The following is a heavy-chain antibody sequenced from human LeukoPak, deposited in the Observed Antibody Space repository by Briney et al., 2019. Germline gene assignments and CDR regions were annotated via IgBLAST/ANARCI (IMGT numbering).Heavy chain of an antibody. CDR2: ISGSGGST. CDR1: GFTLSSYA. Sequence: PGGSLRLSCAASGFTLSSYAMSWVRQAPGKGLEWVSAISGSGGSTYYADSVKGRFTISRDNSKNTLYLQMNSLRAEDTAVYYCAKMGYDFWSGYCDYWGQGTLVTVSS. J-gene: IGHJ4*02. D-gene: IGHD3-3*01. CDR3: AKMGYDFWSGYCDY. V-gene: IGHV3-23*01.